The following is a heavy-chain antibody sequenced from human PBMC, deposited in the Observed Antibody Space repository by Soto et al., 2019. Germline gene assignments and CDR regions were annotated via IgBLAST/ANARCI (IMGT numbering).Heavy chain of an antibody. CDR3: TRRFSDY. CDR1: GFTYSNYW. CDR2: IKPDGSDK. V-gene: IGHV3-7*01. Sequence: GGSLRLSCVASGFTYSNYWMTWVRQAPGKGLEWVANIKPDGSDKYYVDSVKGRFTISRDNAKNSLYLQMNSLRAEDMAVYYCTRRFSDYWGQGTLVTVSS. D-gene: IGHD3-3*01. J-gene: IGHJ4*02.